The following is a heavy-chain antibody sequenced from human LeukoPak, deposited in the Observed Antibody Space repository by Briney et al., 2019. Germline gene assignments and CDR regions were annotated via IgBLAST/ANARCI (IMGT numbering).Heavy chain of an antibody. Sequence: GGSLRLSCAASGFTFSSYSMSWVRRAPGKGLEWVSAIGNSGDNTYYADSVKGRFTISRDNSKNTLYLQMNSLRVEDTAIYHCARRLGYCSRTSCYVAPFDYWGQGTLVTVSS. CDR2: IGNSGDNT. CDR1: GFTFSSYS. CDR3: ARRLGYCSRTSCYVAPFDY. V-gene: IGHV3-23*01. J-gene: IGHJ4*02. D-gene: IGHD2-2*01.